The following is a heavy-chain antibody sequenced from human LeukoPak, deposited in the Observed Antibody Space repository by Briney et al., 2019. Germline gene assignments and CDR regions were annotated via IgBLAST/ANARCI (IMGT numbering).Heavy chain of an antibody. Sequence: PGGSLRLSCAASGFTFDDYAMHWVRQAPGKGLEWVSGISWNSGSIGYADSVRGRFTISRDNAKNSLYLHMNSLRAEDTALYYCAKDIGASSYYGSGSYGLFDYWGQGTLVTVSS. D-gene: IGHD3-10*01. V-gene: IGHV3-9*01. J-gene: IGHJ4*02. CDR1: GFTFDDYA. CDR2: ISWNSGSI. CDR3: AKDIGASSYYGSGSYGLFDY.